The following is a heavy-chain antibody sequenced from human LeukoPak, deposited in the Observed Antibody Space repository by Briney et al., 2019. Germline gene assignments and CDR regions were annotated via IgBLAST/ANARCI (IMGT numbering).Heavy chain of an antibody. V-gene: IGHV4-4*07. CDR1: GGSISSYY. D-gene: IGHD3-16*01. J-gene: IGHJ3*02. CDR3: ARELISSRAAFDT. Sequence: SETLSLTCTVSGGSISSYYWSWIRQPAGKGLEWIGRIYTSGSAYHNPSLKSRVTISVDTSKNQFSLKLTSVTAADTAVYYCARELISSRAAFDTWGQGTVVTVSS. CDR2: IYTSGSA.